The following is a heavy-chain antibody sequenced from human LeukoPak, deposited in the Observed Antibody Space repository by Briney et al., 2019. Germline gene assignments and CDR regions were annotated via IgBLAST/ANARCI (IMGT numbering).Heavy chain of an antibody. CDR2: IYTRGST. CDR1: GGSISSYY. CDR3: ARGRYCSADICSGGDAFDI. D-gene: IGHD2-15*01. J-gene: IGHJ3*02. V-gene: IGHV4-4*07. Sequence: SETLSLTCTVSGGSISSYYWSWIRQPAGKGLEWIGRIYTRGSTSYNPSLKSRVTMSVDTSKNQFSLKLSSVTAADTAVYYCARGRYCSADICSGGDAFDIWGQGTMVSVSS.